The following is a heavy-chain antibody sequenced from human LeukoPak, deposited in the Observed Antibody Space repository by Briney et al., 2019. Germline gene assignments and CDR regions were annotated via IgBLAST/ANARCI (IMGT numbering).Heavy chain of an antibody. CDR2: IYYSGST. Sequence: SETLSLTRTVSGGSISSSSYYWGWIRQPPGKGLEWIGSIYYSGSTYYNPSLKRRVTISVDTSKNQFSLKLSSVTAADTAVYYCARLKPPSRLRFLERSDYWGQGTLVTVSS. CDR3: ARLKPPSRLRFLERSDY. V-gene: IGHV4-39*01. J-gene: IGHJ4*02. D-gene: IGHD3-3*01. CDR1: GGSISSSSYY.